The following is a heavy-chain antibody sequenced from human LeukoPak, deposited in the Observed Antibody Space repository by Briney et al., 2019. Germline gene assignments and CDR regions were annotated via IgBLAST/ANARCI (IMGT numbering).Heavy chain of an antibody. Sequence: PGGSLRLSCAASGFTYSSYAMSWVRQAPGKGLEWVSAISGSGGSTYYADSVKGRFTISRDNSKNTLYLQMNSLRAEDTAVYYCARGGGEAVAGKGGRLDYWGQGTLVTVSS. CDR3: ARGGGEAVAGKGGRLDY. CDR2: ISGSGGST. D-gene: IGHD6-19*01. V-gene: IGHV3-23*01. CDR1: GFTYSSYA. J-gene: IGHJ4*02.